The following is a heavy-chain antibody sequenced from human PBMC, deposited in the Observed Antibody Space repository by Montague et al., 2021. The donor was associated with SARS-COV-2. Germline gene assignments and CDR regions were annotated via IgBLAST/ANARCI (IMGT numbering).Heavy chain of an antibody. D-gene: IGHD2-15*01. CDR1: DGSTSNYY. V-gene: IGHV4-59*01. CDR2: IFYTGST. CDR3: ARAQNICFIANCVNYFDL. J-gene: IGHJ4*02. Sequence: SETLFLTCSVSDGSTSNYYWTWIRQSPGKGLQWIGYIFYTGSTKFNPSLKSRVSMSLDTSKNHFSLRLSAVTAADTARYYCARAQNICFIANCVNYFDLWGLGALVTVSS.